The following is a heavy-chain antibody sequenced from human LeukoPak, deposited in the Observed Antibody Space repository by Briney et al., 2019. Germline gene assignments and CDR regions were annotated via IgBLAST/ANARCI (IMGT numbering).Heavy chain of an antibody. CDR2: INSDGSST. J-gene: IGHJ4*02. V-gene: IGHV3-74*01. CDR3: ARGGSCSGGNCKYTRKEIDY. Sequence: GGSLRLSCTASGFTFGDYSMSWVRQAPGKGLVWVSRINSDGSSTTYADSVKGRFTISRDNAKNTLYLQMNSLRVEDTAIYYCARGGSCSGGNCKYTRKEIDYWGQGTLVTVSS. CDR1: GFTFGDYS. D-gene: IGHD2-15*01.